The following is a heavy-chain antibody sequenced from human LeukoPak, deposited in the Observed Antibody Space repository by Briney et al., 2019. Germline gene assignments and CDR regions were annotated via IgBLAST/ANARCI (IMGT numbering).Heavy chain of an antibody. CDR2: INYSGST. D-gene: IGHD6-13*01. V-gene: IGHV4-31*03. Sequence: SETLSLTCTVSGGSISSGGYYWSWIRQHPGKGLEWIGYINYSGSTYYNPSLKSRVTISVDTSKNQFPLKLSSVTAADTAVYYCARVHSSSWYYFDYWGQGTLVTVSS. CDR3: ARVHSSSWYYFDY. CDR1: GGSISSGGYY. J-gene: IGHJ4*02.